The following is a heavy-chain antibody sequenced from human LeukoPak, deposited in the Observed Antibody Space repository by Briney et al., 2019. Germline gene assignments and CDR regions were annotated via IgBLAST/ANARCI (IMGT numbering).Heavy chain of an antibody. CDR1: GFIFTDYG. CDR3: AKEGPASKPSDFDH. V-gene: IGHV3-30*02. CDR2: IRYDVSDK. Sequence: PGGSLRLSCAASGFIFTDYGMHWVRQAPGKGLEWLTFIRYDVSDKYYADSVKGRFTISRDNSKNTLYLQMNRLTSEATGVYYCAKEGPASKPSDFDHWGQGILVTVSS. J-gene: IGHJ4*02. D-gene: IGHD2-2*01.